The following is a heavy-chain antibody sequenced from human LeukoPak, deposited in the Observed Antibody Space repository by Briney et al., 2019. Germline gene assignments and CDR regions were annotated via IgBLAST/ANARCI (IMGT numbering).Heavy chain of an antibody. Sequence: PGGSLRLSCAASGFTFSSYSMNWVRQAPGKELEWVSSISSSSSYIYYADSVKGRFTISRDNAKNSLYLQMNSLRAEDTAVYYCAGASAAVNFDYWGQGTLVTVSS. CDR2: ISSSSSYI. CDR3: AGASAAVNFDY. V-gene: IGHV3-21*01. J-gene: IGHJ4*02. D-gene: IGHD6-13*01. CDR1: GFTFSSYS.